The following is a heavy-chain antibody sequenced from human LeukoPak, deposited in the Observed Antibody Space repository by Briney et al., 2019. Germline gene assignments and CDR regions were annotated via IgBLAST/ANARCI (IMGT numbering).Heavy chain of an antibody. CDR3: ARTESGLKYYDFWSGSFFDY. D-gene: IGHD3-3*01. Sequence: GGSLRLSCAASGFTFSNYWMTWVRQAPGKGLEWVANIRQDGGEDYYAGSVKGRFTISRDNAKNSLYLQMNSLRAEDTAVYYCARTESGLKYYDFWSGSFFDYWGQGTLVTVSS. V-gene: IGHV3-7*01. J-gene: IGHJ4*02. CDR1: GFTFSNYW. CDR2: IRQDGGED.